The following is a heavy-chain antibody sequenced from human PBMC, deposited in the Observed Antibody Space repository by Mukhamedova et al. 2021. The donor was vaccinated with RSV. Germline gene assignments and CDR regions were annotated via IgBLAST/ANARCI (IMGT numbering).Heavy chain of an antibody. Sequence: GRFTISRDNAKNSLYLQMNSLRDEDTAVYYCARTYSGSYLAIGVGYWGQGTLVTVSS. CDR3: ARTYSGSYLAIGVGY. D-gene: IGHD1-26*01. J-gene: IGHJ4*02. V-gene: IGHV3-48*02.